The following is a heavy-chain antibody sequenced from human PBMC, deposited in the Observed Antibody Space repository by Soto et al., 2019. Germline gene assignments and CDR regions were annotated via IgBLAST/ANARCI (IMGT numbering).Heavy chain of an antibody. CDR1: GFTFNTHG. CDR2: IYFDGITT. Sequence: EVQLVESGGGVVQPGGSLRLSGPASGFTFNTHGFHGFAQAPGRGLVWVSRIYFDGITTNYADSVKGRLTVSRDNAKNTVYLHVNTLRDEDTAVYYCARGGAMGVDYWGQGTLVTVSS. J-gene: IGHJ4*02. D-gene: IGHD1-26*01. CDR3: ARGGAMGVDY. V-gene: IGHV3-74*01.